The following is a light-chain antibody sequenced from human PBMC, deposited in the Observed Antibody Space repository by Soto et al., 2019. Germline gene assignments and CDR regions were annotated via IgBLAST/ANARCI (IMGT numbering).Light chain of an antibody. CDR3: QQRDNWPWT. V-gene: IGKV3-11*01. CDR1: QSVRSN. CDR2: YVS. Sequence: EIVLTQSPATLSLSPGERATLSCRASQSVRSNLAWYQHKPGQAPRLLIYYVSNRATGIPGSCSGSGFGTDFTLTISIVAHEDFAVYYCQQRDNWPWTFGQGAKVEIK. J-gene: IGKJ1*01.